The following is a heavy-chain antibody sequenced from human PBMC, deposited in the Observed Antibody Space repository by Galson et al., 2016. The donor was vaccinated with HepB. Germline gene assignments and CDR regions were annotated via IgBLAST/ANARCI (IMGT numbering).Heavy chain of an antibody. D-gene: IGHD3-22*01. J-gene: IGHJ3*02. V-gene: IGHV4-61*01. Sequence: SETLSLTCTVSGGSVSSSSFWSWIRQPPGKGLEWIGYVYYTGSTNYNPSLKSRVTIAMDMSKNQVSLRLTSVTAADTAVYYCARTTERDRSSYYRLGAFDIWGQGTMVTVSS. CDR3: ARTTERDRSSYYRLGAFDI. CDR2: VYYTGST. CDR1: GGSVSSSSF.